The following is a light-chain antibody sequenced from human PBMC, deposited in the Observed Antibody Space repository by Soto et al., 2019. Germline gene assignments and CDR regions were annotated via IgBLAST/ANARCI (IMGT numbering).Light chain of an antibody. Sequence: QSALTQPAFVSGSPGQSITISCTGTRRDVGSYNLVSWYQQYPGMAPKLLIYEDTKRPSGVSSRFSGSKSAYTASLTISGLQAEDEADYYCCSYAGSSILFGGGTKLTVL. J-gene: IGLJ3*02. CDR3: CSYAGSSIL. CDR1: RRDVGSYNL. CDR2: EDT. V-gene: IGLV2-23*01.